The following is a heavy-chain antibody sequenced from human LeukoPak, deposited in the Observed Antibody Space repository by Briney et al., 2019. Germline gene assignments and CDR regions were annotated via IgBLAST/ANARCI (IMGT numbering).Heavy chain of an antibody. CDR2: ISGSGGST. CDR3: AKDMRYSSTWYPFDY. CDR1: GFTFSSFA. J-gene: IGHJ4*02. Sequence: PGGSLRLSSAASGFTFSSFAMSWVRQAPGKGLEWVSVISGSGGSTNYADSVKGRFTISRDNFKNTLSLQMNSLRAEDTAVYYCAKDMRYSSTWYPFDYWGQGTLVSVSS. D-gene: IGHD6-13*01. V-gene: IGHV3-23*01.